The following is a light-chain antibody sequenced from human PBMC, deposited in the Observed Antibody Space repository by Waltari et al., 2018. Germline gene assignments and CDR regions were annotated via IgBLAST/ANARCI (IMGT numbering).Light chain of an antibody. Sequence: EMVMTQSPATLSVSPGERATLSCRASQSVSSNLAWYQQKPGRAPRLLMYGASTRATGNPARFSGSGSGTEFTLTISSLQSEDFAVYYCQQYNNWPPMTFGQGTKVEIK. CDR3: QQYNNWPPMT. CDR2: GAS. CDR1: QSVSSN. J-gene: IGKJ1*01. V-gene: IGKV3-15*01.